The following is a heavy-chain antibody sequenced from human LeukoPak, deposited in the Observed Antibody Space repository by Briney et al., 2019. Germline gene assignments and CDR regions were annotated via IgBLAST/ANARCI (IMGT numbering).Heavy chain of an antibody. CDR2: IYTSGST. D-gene: IGHD2-21*02. Sequence: SQTLSLTCTVSGGSISSGSYYWSWIRQPAGKGLEWIGRIYTSGSTNYNPSLKSRVTISVDTSKNQFSLKLSSVTAADTAVYYCARARAYCGGDCYSVYYYYMDVWGKGTTVTVSS. CDR1: GGSISSGSYY. V-gene: IGHV4-61*02. CDR3: ARARAYCGGDCYSVYYYYMDV. J-gene: IGHJ6*03.